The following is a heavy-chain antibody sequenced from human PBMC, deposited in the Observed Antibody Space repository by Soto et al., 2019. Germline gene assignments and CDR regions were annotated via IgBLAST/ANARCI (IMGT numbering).Heavy chain of an antibody. J-gene: IGHJ6*02. CDR2: IYYSGST. D-gene: IGHD5-12*01. CDR3: ARWLQFYGMDV. CDR1: GGSISSGGYY. V-gene: IGHV4-31*03. Sequence: SETLSLTCTVSGGSISSGGYYWSWIRQHPGKGLEWIGYIYYSGSTYYNPSLRSRVTISVDTSKNQFSLKLSSVTAADTAVYYCARWLQFYGMDVWGQGTTVTVSS.